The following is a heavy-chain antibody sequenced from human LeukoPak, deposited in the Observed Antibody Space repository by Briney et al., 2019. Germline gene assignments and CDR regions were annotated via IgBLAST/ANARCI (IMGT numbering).Heavy chain of an antibody. CDR3: ARDAEYYGTGSYLFDY. J-gene: IGHJ4*02. D-gene: IGHD3-10*01. CDR1: GFTFSSYA. V-gene: IGHV3-30*04. Sequence: GGSLRLSCAASGFTFSSYAMHWVRQAPGKGLEWVAVISYDGSNKYYADSVRGRFTISRDNSKNTLYLQMNSLRAEDTAVYYCARDAEYYGTGSYLFDYWGQGTLVTVSS. CDR2: ISYDGSNK.